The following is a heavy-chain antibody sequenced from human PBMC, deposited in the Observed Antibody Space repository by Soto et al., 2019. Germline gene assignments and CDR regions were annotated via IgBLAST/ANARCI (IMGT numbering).Heavy chain of an antibody. CDR2: INPSGGST. D-gene: IGHD3-10*01. J-gene: IGHJ6*02. CDR3: ARDDYYGSGSNYYGMDV. CDR1: GYTFTSYY. V-gene: IGHV1-46*01. Sequence: ASVKVSCKASGYTFTSYYIHWVRQAPGQGLEWMGIINPSGGSTSYAQKFQGRVTMTRDTSTSTVYMELSSLRSEDTAVYYCARDDYYGSGSNYYGMDVWGQGTTVTVSS.